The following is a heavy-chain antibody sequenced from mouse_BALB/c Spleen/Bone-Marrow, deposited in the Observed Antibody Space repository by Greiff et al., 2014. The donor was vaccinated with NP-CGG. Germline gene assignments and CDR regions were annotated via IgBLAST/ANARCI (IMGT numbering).Heavy chain of an antibody. J-gene: IGHJ3*01. D-gene: IGHD2-1*01. V-gene: IGHV1-19*01. Sequence: VQLQQSGPELVKPGASVKMSCKASGYTLTDYYMDWVKQSHGESFEWIGRVNPYNGGTSYNQKFKGKATLTVDKSSSTAYMELNSLTSEDSAVYYCARGNYYGNWFAYWGQGTLVTVSA. CDR2: VNPYNGGT. CDR1: GYTLTDYY. CDR3: ARGNYYGNWFAY.